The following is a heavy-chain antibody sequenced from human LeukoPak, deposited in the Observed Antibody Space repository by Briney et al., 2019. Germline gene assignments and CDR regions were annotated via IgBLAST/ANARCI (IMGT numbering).Heavy chain of an antibody. CDR3: AKDWGLYSSSSPTDY. CDR1: GFTFSSYG. V-gene: IGHV3-30*02. J-gene: IGHJ4*02. CDR2: IRYDGSNK. Sequence: GGSLRLSCAASGFTFSSYGMHWVRQAPGKGLEWVAFIRYDGSNKYYADSVKGRLTISRDNSKNTLYLQMNSLRAEDTAVYYCAKDWGLYSSSSPTDYWGQGTLVTVSS. D-gene: IGHD6-6*01.